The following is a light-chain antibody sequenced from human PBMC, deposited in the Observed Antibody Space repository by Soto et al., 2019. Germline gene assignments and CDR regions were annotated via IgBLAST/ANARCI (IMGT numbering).Light chain of an antibody. J-gene: IGKJ4*01. CDR1: QDINGY. V-gene: IGKV1-9*01. CDR3: KQRKSYPVT. Sequence: DIQLTQSPSFLSASVGDRVSITCRASQDINGYLAWFQQKPGQAPKLLIYAASTLQSGVPSRFSGSGSGTEFTLTISSLQPEDFATYYCKQRKSYPVTFGGGTTVDIK. CDR2: AAS.